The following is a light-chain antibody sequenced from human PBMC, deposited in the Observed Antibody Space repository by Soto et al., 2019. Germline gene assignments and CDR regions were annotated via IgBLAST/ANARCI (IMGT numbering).Light chain of an antibody. Sequence: QSVLTQPPSVSGAPGQRVTISCTGSSSNIGAGYDVHWYQQLPGTAPKLLIYGNSNRPSGVPDRFSGSKSGTSASLAITGLQAADEADYYGQSYDSSLSAVVFGGGTKVTVL. CDR1: SSNIGAGYD. CDR3: QSYDSSLSAVV. V-gene: IGLV1-40*01. CDR2: GNS. J-gene: IGLJ2*01.